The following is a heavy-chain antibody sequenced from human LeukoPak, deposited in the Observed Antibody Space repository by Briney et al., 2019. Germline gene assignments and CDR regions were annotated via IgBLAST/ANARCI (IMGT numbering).Heavy chain of an antibody. CDR2: INPNSGGT. J-gene: IGHJ4*02. V-gene: IGHV1-2*06. Sequence: ASVTVSCKASGYTFTGYYIHWVRQAPGQGLEWMGRINPNSGGTNYAQKFQGRVTMTRDTSISTAYMELSRLRSDDTAVYYCATHREYDFWSGYYGGAFDYWGQGTLVTVSS. CDR3: ATHREYDFWSGYYGGAFDY. CDR1: GYTFTGYY. D-gene: IGHD3-3*01.